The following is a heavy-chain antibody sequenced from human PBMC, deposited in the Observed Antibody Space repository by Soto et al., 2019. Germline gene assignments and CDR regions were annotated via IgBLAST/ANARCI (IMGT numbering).Heavy chain of an antibody. Sequence: GGSLRLSCAASGFMFSNHGMHWVRQAPGKGLEWVAVIWSDGNNRYYADSVKGRFTISRDNSKNTLYLQMNSLRAEDTAVYYCVRGDNWNDEASNYWGQGTLVTVSS. D-gene: IGHD1-1*01. CDR3: VRGDNWNDEASNY. CDR2: IWSDGNNR. CDR1: GFMFSNHG. V-gene: IGHV3-33*01. J-gene: IGHJ4*02.